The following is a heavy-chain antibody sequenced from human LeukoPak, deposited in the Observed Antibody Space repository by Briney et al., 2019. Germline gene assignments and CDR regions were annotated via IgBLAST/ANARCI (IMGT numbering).Heavy chain of an antibody. V-gene: IGHV1-2*06. Sequence: ASVKVSCKASGYTFTSYYMHWVRQAPGEGLEWMGRINPNSGGTNYAQKFQGRVTMTRDTSISTAYMELSRLRSDDTAVYYCARINYGDYIDWGQGTLVTVSS. CDR1: GYTFTSYY. CDR2: INPNSGGT. J-gene: IGHJ4*02. D-gene: IGHD4-17*01. CDR3: ARINYGDYID.